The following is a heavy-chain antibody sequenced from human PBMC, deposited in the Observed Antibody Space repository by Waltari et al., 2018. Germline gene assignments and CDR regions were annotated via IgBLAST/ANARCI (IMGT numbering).Heavy chain of an antibody. D-gene: IGHD3-3*01. V-gene: IGHV3-7*01. CDR3: ARVTTYYDFWSGYYTEYYFDY. Sequence: EVQLVESGGGLVQPGGSLRLSCAASGFTFSSYWMSWVRQAPGKGLEWVANIKQDGSEKYYVDSVKGRFTISRDNAKNSLYLQMNSLRAEDTAVYYCARVTTYYDFWSGYYTEYYFDYWGQGTLVTVSS. CDR1: GFTFSSYW. CDR2: IKQDGSEK. J-gene: IGHJ4*02.